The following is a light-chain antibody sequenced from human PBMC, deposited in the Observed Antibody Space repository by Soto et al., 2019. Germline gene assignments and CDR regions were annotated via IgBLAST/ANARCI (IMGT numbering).Light chain of an antibody. V-gene: IGKV3-15*01. Sequence: EIVITQSPATLSVSPGERATLSCRASRSLSSNLAWYQQKPGQAPRLLIYGASTRATGIPARFSGSGSGTEFTLTISSLQSEDFAVYYCQQYNNWPLTLGQGTKVDIK. CDR1: RSLSSN. CDR3: QQYNNWPLT. J-gene: IGKJ1*01. CDR2: GAS.